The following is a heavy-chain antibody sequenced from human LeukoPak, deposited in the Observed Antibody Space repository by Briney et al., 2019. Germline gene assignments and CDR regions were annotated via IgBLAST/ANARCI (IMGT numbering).Heavy chain of an antibody. CDR3: ARDGYYDSSGYYYDY. CDR1: GFTFSSYS. CDR2: ISSSSSTI. D-gene: IGHD3-22*01. V-gene: IGHV3-48*02. Sequence: PGGSLRLSCAASGFTFSSYSMNWVRQAPGKGLEWVSYISSSSSTIYYADSVKGRFTISRDNAKNSLYLQMNSLRDEDTAVYYCARDGYYDSSGYYYDYWGQGTLVTVSS. J-gene: IGHJ4*02.